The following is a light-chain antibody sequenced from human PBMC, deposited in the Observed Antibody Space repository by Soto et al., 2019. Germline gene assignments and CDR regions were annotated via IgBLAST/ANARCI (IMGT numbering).Light chain of an antibody. Sequence: DIKISLCPFTLSASAADRVTITCRASQSISSWLAWYQQKPGKAHKLLIYKASSLESGVPSRFSGSGSGTEFTLTISSLQPDDIATYYCQQYYIYWTFGQGTKVDIK. CDR1: QSISSW. V-gene: IGKV1-5*03. CDR3: QQYYIYWT. CDR2: KAS. J-gene: IGKJ1*01.